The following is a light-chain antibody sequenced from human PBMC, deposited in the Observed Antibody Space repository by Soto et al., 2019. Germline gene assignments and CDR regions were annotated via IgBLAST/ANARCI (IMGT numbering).Light chain of an antibody. CDR3: CSYAGSSTYV. V-gene: IGLV2-23*01. CDR1: SSDVGSYNL. Sequence: QSALTQPPSASGSPGQSVTISCTGTSSDVGSYNLVSWYQQHPGKAPKLMIYEGSKRRSGVSDRFSGSKSGNTASLTISGLQAEDEADYYCCSYAGSSTYVFGTGTKVTVL. CDR2: EGS. J-gene: IGLJ1*01.